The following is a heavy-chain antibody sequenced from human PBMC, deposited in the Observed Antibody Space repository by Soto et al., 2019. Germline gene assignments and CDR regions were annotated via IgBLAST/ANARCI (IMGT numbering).Heavy chain of an antibody. CDR3: AKERRAVTKNYFDY. CDR1: GFTFSSYA. V-gene: IGHV3-23*01. Sequence: WGSLRLSCAASGFTFSSYAMSWVLQAPGKGLEWVSAISGSGGSTYYADSVKGRFTISRDNSKNTLYLQMNSLRAEDTAVYYCAKERRAVTKNYFDYWGQGTLVTVSS. D-gene: IGHD4-17*01. CDR2: ISGSGGST. J-gene: IGHJ4*02.